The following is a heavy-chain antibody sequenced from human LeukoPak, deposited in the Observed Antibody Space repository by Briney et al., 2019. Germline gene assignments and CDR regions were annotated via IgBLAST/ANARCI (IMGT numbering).Heavy chain of an antibody. Sequence: GGSLRVSCAASGFTFSSYWMSWVRQAPGKGREWVANIKQEGSEKYYVHSVKGRFTISRDNAKNSLYLQMNSLRAEDTAVYSCARGAGAVAGHSYYYGMDVWGQGTTVTVSS. CDR1: GFTFSSYW. V-gene: IGHV3-7*01. D-gene: IGHD6-19*01. CDR2: IKQEGSEK. J-gene: IGHJ6*02. CDR3: ARGAGAVAGHSYYYGMDV.